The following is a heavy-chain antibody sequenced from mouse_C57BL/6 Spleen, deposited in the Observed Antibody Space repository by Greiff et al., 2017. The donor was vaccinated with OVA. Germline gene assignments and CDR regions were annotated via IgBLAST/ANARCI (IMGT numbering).Heavy chain of an antibody. V-gene: IGHV5-9-1*02. Sequence: DVKLQESGEGLVKPGGSLKLSCAASGFTFSSYAMSWVRQTPEKRLEWVAYISSGGDYIYYADTVKGRFTISRDNARNTLYLQMSSLKSEDTAMYYCTRLHYGNYPDYWGQGTSVTVSS. D-gene: IGHD2-1*01. J-gene: IGHJ4*01. CDR1: GFTFSSYA. CDR3: TRLHYGNYPDY. CDR2: ISSGGDYI.